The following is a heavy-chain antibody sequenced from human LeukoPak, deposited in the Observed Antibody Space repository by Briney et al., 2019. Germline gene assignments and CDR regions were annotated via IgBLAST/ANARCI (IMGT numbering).Heavy chain of an antibody. V-gene: IGHV5-51*01. CDR2: IYPGDSDT. D-gene: IGHD5-24*01. CDR3: ARQVDGYNLDY. Sequence: GESLKISCKASGYSFTNYWIDWVRQMPGKGLEWMGIIYPGDSDTKYNPSFQGQVTISVDKSISTAYLQWSSLKASDSAIYYCARQVDGYNLDYWGQGTLVTVSS. J-gene: IGHJ4*02. CDR1: GYSFTNYW.